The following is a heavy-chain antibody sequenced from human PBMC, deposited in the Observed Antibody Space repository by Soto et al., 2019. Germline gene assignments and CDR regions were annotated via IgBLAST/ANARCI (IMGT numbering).Heavy chain of an antibody. CDR1: GGSISSYY. J-gene: IGHJ6*02. D-gene: IGHD3-10*01. Sequence: QVQLQESGPGLVKPSETLSLSCTVSGGSISSYYWSWFRQSPGKRMEWIGYVHHSWVPSYNPSLQSRVAISLDTSKSQFSLKVTSVTATDTAVYYCARQGFGPLHGLVDVWGQGTTVTVSS. CDR3: ARQGFGPLHGLVDV. CDR2: VHHSWVP. V-gene: IGHV4-59*08.